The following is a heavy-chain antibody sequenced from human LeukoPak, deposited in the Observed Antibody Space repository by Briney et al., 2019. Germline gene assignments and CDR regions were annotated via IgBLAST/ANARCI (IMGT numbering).Heavy chain of an antibody. Sequence: GGSLRLSCAASGFSFSSYGMSWVRQGPGKGLKWVSTITGSGGNTDYADSVKGRFTISRDNSKNTLYLQMHSLRAEDTAVYYCAVDWYDSSGYGTFDYWGQGTLVTVSS. CDR3: AVDWYDSSGYGTFDY. V-gene: IGHV3-23*01. CDR2: ITGSGGNT. J-gene: IGHJ4*02. CDR1: GFSFSSYG. D-gene: IGHD3-22*01.